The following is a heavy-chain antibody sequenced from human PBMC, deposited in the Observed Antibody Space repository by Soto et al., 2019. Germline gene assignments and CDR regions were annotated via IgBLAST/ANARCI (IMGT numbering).Heavy chain of an antibody. CDR2: IYYSGST. CDR3: ARGLMVYAHTPPPTD. CDR1: GGSVSSGSYY. D-gene: IGHD2-8*01. J-gene: IGHJ1*01. Sequence: QVQLQESGPGLVKPSETLSLTCTVSGGSVSSGSYYWSWIRQPPGKGLEWIGYIYYSGSTNYNPSLKSRVTISVDTSKNQFSLKLSSVTAADTAVYYCARGLMVYAHTPPPTDWGQGTLVTVSS. V-gene: IGHV4-61*01.